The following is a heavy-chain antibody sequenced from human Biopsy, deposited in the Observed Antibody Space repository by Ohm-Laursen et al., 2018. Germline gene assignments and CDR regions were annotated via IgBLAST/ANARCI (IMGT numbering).Heavy chain of an antibody. CDR2: ISYNERT. Sequence: TLSLTCSVSGASVKTSGYFWAWIRPRPGKGLEWIGYISYNERTHYNPSLTSRLAISFDTSNNRISLQLRSVSVADTAVYYCVREPKTGTAEAWYFDLWDRGSPVTVPS. CDR1: GASVKTSGYF. D-gene: IGHD3-9*01. J-gene: IGHJ2*01. CDR3: VREPKTGTAEAWYFDL. V-gene: IGHV4-31*03.